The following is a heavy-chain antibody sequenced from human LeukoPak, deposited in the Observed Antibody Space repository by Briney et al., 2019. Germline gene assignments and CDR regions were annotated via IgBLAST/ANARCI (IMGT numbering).Heavy chain of an antibody. CDR3: TTDRMIYGSGSYYEDY. V-gene: IGHV3-15*01. CDR2: IKSKTDGGTT. D-gene: IGHD3-10*01. Sequence: GGSLRLSCAASGFTFSNAWMSWVRQAPGKGLEWVGRIKSKTDGGTTDYAAPVKGRFTISRDDSKNTLYLQMNSLKTEDTAVYYCTTDRMIYGSGSYYEDYWGQGTLVTVSS. CDR1: GFTFSNAW. J-gene: IGHJ4*02.